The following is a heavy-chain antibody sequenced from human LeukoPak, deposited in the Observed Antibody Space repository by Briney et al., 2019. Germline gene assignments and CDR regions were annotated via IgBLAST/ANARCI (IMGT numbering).Heavy chain of an antibody. J-gene: IGHJ4*02. D-gene: IGHD2-2*01. Sequence: SETLSPTCAVSGGSMRNYYWSWIRQPPGKGLERIGYTYDSGSSSYNPSLRSRVSISIDTSKNQFSLNLSSVTAADTAVYYCARGWASSWYYFDFWGQGTLVTVSS. V-gene: IGHV4-59*01. CDR1: GGSMRNYY. CDR3: ARGWASSWYYFDF. CDR2: TYDSGSS.